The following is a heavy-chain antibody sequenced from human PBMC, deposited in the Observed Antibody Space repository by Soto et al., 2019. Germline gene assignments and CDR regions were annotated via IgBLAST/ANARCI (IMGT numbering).Heavy chain of an antibody. D-gene: IGHD1-26*01. CDR3: ARGIVGAPNFDY. CDR2: ISAYNGNR. Sequence: SVKVSCKASGYTFASYGTSWVRQAPGQGLEWMGWISAYNGNRHVAQKFQGRITMTTDTSTSTAYMELRSLRSDDTAVYYCARGIVGAPNFDYWGQGTLVTVSS. V-gene: IGHV1-18*04. CDR1: GYTFASYG. J-gene: IGHJ4*02.